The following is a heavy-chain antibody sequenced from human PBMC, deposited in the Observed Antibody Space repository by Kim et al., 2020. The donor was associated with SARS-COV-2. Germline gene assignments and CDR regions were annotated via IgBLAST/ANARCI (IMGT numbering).Heavy chain of an antibody. CDR2: FYSGGSST. Sequence: GGSLRLSCAASGFTFSSYAMSWVRQAPGKGLECVSVFYSGGSSTYYADSVKGRFTISRDNSKNALYLQMNSLRAEDTAVYYCAKEMWRGGNSPPDYGGQGTLVTVSS. D-gene: IGHD2-21*02. V-gene: IGHV3-23*03. CDR1: GFTFSSYA. J-gene: IGHJ4*02. CDR3: AKEMWRGGNSPPDY.